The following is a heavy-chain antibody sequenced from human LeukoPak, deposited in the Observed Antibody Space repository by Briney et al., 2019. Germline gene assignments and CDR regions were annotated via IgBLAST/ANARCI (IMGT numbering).Heavy chain of an antibody. CDR2: IIPIFGTA. CDR1: GYTFTGYY. CDR3: AREISSSSGPHYYYYYMDV. J-gene: IGHJ6*03. Sequence: SVKVSCKASGYTFTGYYMHWVRQAPGQGLEWMGGIIPIFGTANYAQKFQGRVTITADESTSTAYMELSSLRSEDTAVYYCAREISSSSGPHYYYYYMDVWGKGTTVTVSS. V-gene: IGHV1-69*13. D-gene: IGHD6-6*01.